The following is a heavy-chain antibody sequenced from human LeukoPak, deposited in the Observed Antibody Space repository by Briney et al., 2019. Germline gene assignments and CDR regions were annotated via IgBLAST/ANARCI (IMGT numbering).Heavy chain of an antibody. V-gene: IGHV3-74*01. CDR1: GFTFSICA. CDR2: INSDGSTA. CDR3: ARTTGPRAFDI. J-gene: IGHJ3*02. D-gene: IGHD2-2*01. Sequence: GGSLRLSCAASGFTFSICAMSWVRQAPGKGLVWVSRINSDGSTATYADSVRGRFTISRDNADNTLYLQMDSLRAEDTAVYYCARTTGPRAFDIWGQGTMLTVSS.